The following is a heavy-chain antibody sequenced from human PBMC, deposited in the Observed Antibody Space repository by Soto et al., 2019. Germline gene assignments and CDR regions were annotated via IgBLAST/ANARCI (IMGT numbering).Heavy chain of an antibody. V-gene: IGHV3-11*01. CDR2: VSSRSSTI. CDR1: GFTFSDYY. J-gene: IGHJ4*02. D-gene: IGHD2-8*01. CDR3: ASGTNGAFFVY. Sequence: GGSLRLSCAASGFTFSDYYMSWIRQAPGKGLEWVSYVSSRSSTIFYADSVKGRFTISRDNVKNSLYLQMNSLRAEDTAVYYCASGTNGAFFVYWGQGILVTVSS.